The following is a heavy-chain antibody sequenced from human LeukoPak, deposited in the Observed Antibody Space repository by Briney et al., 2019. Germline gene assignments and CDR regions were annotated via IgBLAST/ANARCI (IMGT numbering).Heavy chain of an antibody. Sequence: SETLSLTCTVSVDPISIYYWSWIRQPAGKGLEWIGRIYTSGSTNYKRSLKSRVTMSVDTSKNQFSLKLSSVTAADTAVYYCARGYSGSYQCLDYWSQGTLVTAPS. CDR2: IYTSGST. CDR1: VDPISIYY. V-gene: IGHV4-4*07. J-gene: IGHJ4*02. D-gene: IGHD1-26*01. CDR3: ARGYSGSYQCLDY.